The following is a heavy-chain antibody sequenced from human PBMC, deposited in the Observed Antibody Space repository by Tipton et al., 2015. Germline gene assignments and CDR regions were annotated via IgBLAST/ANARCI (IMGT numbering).Heavy chain of an antibody. V-gene: IGHV3-23*01. CDR1: GFTFYTSA. D-gene: IGHD3-22*01. J-gene: IGHJ3*02. CDR2: ISGRGAST. CDR3: ARGGGYYYDSSGYPDAFDI. Sequence: SLRLSCAASGFTFYTSALSWVRQAPGKGLEWVSAISGRGASTFYADSVKGRFTISRDNAKNSLYLQMNSLRAEDTAVYYCARGGGYYYDSSGYPDAFDIWGQGTMVTVSS.